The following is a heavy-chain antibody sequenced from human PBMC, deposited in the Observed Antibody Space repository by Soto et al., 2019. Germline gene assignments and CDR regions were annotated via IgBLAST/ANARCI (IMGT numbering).Heavy chain of an antibody. D-gene: IGHD1-26*01. CDR1: GDSISTYY. V-gene: IGHV4-59*01. Sequence: SENLSDTCTVSGDSISTYYWPWIRHPPGKGLEWIGYIYYSGTTNYNPSLKSRVTISVDTSKNQFSLKLSSVTAADTAVYYCARGKYSGSYYDWFDPWGQGTLVTVS. CDR2: IYYSGTT. CDR3: ARGKYSGSYYDWFDP. J-gene: IGHJ5*02.